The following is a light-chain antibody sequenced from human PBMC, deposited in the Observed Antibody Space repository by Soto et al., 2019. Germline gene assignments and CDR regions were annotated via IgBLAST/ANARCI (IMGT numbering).Light chain of an antibody. Sequence: DIQMTQSPSSVSASVGDRVTITCRASQGISRWLAWYQKKPGRAPKLLIYAASSLQSGVPVRFGGSGSGTDFTLSISSLEPEDVATYYCQQLDSFPLTFGQGTRLEIK. CDR3: QQLDSFPLT. V-gene: IGKV1-12*01. CDR1: QGISRW. J-gene: IGKJ5*01. CDR2: AAS.